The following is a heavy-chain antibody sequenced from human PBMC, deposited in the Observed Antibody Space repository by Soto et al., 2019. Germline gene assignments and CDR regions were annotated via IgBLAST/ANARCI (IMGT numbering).Heavy chain of an antibody. D-gene: IGHD5-18*01. CDR3: ARISSVDPYGYVNGGLDV. V-gene: IGHV4-59*01. CDR1: GGSIRSYY. J-gene: IGHJ6*02. CDR2: FYHSGNS. Sequence: QVQLQQSGPGLVKPSETLSLTCSVSGGSIRSYYWSWIRQSPEKGLEWIGYFYHSGNSNYNPSLKSRVTISVDTSKNPLFLSLRSVTAADTAVYFCARISSVDPYGYVNGGLDVWGQGTTVTVSS.